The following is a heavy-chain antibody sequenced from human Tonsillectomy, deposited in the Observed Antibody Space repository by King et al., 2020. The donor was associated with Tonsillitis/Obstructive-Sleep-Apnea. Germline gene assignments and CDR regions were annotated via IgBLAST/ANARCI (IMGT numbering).Heavy chain of an antibody. CDR3: ARPRHEYCSGGSCYAFDS. CDR1: GFTFDNYG. Sequence: VQLVESGGGVVRPGGSLRLSCAASGFTFDNYGMTWVRQPPGKGLEWVSGINCNGDNTDYVDSVKGRFTISRDNAKNSLYLQINSLRAEDTALYYCARPRHEYCSGGSCYAFDSWGQGTLVTVSS. CDR2: INCNGDNT. V-gene: IGHV3-20*04. D-gene: IGHD2-15*01. J-gene: IGHJ4*02.